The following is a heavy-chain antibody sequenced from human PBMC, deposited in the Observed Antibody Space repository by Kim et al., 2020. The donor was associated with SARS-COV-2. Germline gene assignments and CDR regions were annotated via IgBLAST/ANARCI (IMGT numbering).Heavy chain of an antibody. V-gene: IGHV3-33*01. J-gene: IGHJ6*02. CDR3: ARLGPPNV. CDR2: SNK. Sequence: SNKYYADSVKGRFTISRDNSKNTLYLQMNSLRAEDTAVYYCARLGPPNVWGQGTTVTVSS.